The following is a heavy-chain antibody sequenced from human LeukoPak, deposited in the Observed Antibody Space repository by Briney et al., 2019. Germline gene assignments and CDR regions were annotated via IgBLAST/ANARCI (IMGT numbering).Heavy chain of an antibody. Sequence: SETLSLTCTVSGGSISSYYWSWIRQPPGKGLEWIGYIYYSGSTNYNPSLKSRVTISVDTSKNQFSLKLSSVTAADTAVYYCAGASGYVDYWGQGTLVTVSS. V-gene: IGHV4-59*01. CDR1: GGSISSYY. CDR2: IYYSGST. D-gene: IGHD3-22*01. CDR3: AGASGYVDY. J-gene: IGHJ4*02.